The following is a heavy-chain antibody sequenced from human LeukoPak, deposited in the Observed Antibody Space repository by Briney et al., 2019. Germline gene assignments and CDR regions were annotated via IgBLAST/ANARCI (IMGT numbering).Heavy chain of an antibody. Sequence: SETLSLTCTGSGGSIGSTSYYWGWIRQPPGKGLEWIGSIYYSGSTYYNPSLKSRVTISVDTSKNQFSLELSSVTAADTAVYYCARHSSLGSGYYYWGQGTLVTVSS. CDR1: GGSIGSTSYY. CDR2: IYYSGST. J-gene: IGHJ4*02. D-gene: IGHD3-22*01. V-gene: IGHV4-39*01. CDR3: ARHSSLGSGYYY.